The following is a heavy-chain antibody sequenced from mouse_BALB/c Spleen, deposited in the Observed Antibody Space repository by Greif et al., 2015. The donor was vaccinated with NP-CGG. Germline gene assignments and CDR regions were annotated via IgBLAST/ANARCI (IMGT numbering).Heavy chain of an antibody. Sequence: QVQLQQSGAELAKPGASVKMSCKASGYTFTSYWMHWVKQRPGQGLEWIGYINPSTGYTEYNQKFKDKATLTADKSSSTAYMQLSSLTSEDSAVYYCASYYYGSIYAMDYWGQGTSVTVSS. CDR2: INPSTGYT. CDR3: ASYYYGSIYAMDY. J-gene: IGHJ4*01. CDR1: GYTFTSYW. D-gene: IGHD1-1*01. V-gene: IGHV1-7*01.